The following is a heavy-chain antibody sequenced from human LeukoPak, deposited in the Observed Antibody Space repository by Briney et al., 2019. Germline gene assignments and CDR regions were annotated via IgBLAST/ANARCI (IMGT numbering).Heavy chain of an antibody. CDR2: TSASTTYI. V-gene: IGHV3-21*01. CDR1: GVTFSTYS. Sequence: PWGSLRLSCAASGVTFSTYSMNWVRQAPGKGLEWFSSTSASTTYIYYADSLKGRFTISSDNAKNSLYLQVTSLRAEDTAVYYCARDQYSSGPYDWGQGTLVTVSS. CDR3: ARDQYSSGPYD. J-gene: IGHJ4*02. D-gene: IGHD6-19*01.